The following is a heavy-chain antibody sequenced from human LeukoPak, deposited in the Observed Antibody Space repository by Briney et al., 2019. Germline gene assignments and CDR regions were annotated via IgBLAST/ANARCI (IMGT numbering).Heavy chain of an antibody. CDR1: GGSFSGYY. D-gene: IGHD1-14*01. CDR3: VRRNAGLYNSVDY. J-gene: IGHJ4*02. V-gene: IGHV4-34*01. CDR2: INHSGST. Sequence: SETLSLTCAVYGGSFSGYYWSWIRQPPGKGLEWIGEINHSGSTNYNPSLKSRVTISVDTSKNQFSLKLSSVTAADTAVYYCVRRNAGLYNSVDYWGQGTLVTVSS.